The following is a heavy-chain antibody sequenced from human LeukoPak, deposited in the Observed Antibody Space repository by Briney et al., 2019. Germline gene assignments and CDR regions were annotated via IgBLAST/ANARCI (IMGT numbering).Heavy chain of an antibody. CDR2: INSDGSWT. CDR3: ASGEWELLSDY. J-gene: IGHJ4*02. D-gene: IGHD1-26*01. CDR1: GNYW. Sequence: PGGSLRLSCAASGNYWMHWVRQAPGKGLVWVSHINSDGSWTSYADSVKGRFTISKDNAKNTVYLQMNNLRAEDTAVYYCASGEWELLSDYWGQGTLVTVSS. V-gene: IGHV3-74*01.